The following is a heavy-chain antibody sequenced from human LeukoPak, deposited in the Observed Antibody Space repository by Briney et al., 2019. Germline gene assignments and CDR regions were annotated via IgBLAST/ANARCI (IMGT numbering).Heavy chain of an antibody. D-gene: IGHD3-22*01. Sequence: PGGSLRLPCAASGFTFSSYAMSWVRQAPGKGLEWVSAISGSGGSTYYADSVKGRFTISRDNSKNTLYLQMNSLRAEDTAVYYCAKERGGITMIVVAIDYWGQGTLVTVSS. CDR3: AKERGGITMIVVAIDY. J-gene: IGHJ4*02. V-gene: IGHV3-23*01. CDR2: ISGSGGST. CDR1: GFTFSSYA.